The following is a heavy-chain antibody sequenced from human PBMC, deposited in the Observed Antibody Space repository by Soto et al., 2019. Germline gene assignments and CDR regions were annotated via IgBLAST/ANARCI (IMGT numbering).Heavy chain of an antibody. CDR1: VFTFSDYA. CDR3: AKGGRQWLVTSDFNY. D-gene: IGHD6-19*01. CDR2: VFHDGRNT. Sequence: VQLVESGGGVVQPGRSLRLSCAASVFTFSDYAMHWVRQAPGKGLEWVAVVFHDGRNTHYADSVKGRFTISRDSSKNTVSLEMTSRRAEDTAVDYCAKGGRQWLVTSDFNYWGQGALVSVA. V-gene: IGHV3-30*18. J-gene: IGHJ4*02.